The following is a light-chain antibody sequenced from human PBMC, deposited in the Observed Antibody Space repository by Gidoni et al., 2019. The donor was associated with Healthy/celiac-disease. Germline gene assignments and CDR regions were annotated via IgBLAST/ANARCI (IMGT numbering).Light chain of an antibody. CDR3: QQSYSTPYT. CDR1: QSISNY. Sequence: DIKMTQSPSSLSASVGDRVTSTCRSSQSISNYLNWYQQKPGKAPKLLIYTASSLQRGVPSRFSGSGSGTDFTLTISSLQPEDFATYYCQQSYSTPYTFGQGTKLEIK. CDR2: TAS. V-gene: IGKV1-39*01. J-gene: IGKJ2*01.